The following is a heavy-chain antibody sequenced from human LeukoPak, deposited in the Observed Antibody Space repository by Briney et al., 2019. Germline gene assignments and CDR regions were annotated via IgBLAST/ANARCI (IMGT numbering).Heavy chain of an antibody. J-gene: IGHJ4*02. CDR3: AREGNLTNKRNYVDY. Sequence: GSLRLSCAASGFTFSSYAMHWVRQAPGKGLECVSAISTNGGNTHYANSVKGRFTISRDSSKNTLYLQMGSLRAEDMAVYYCAREGNLTNKRNYVDYWGQGTLVTVSS. V-gene: IGHV3-64*01. D-gene: IGHD4-23*01. CDR2: ISTNGGNT. CDR1: GFTFSSYA.